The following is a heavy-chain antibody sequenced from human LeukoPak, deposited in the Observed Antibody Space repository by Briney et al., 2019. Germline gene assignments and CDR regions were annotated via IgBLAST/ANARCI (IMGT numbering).Heavy chain of an antibody. V-gene: IGHV3-7*01. CDR2: IKQDGSEK. CDR1: GFTFSSYW. Sequence: GGSLRLSCAASGFTFSSYWLSWVRHAPGKGLEWMANIKQDGSEKYNVDSMKGRFTISRDNAKTSLYLQMNSLRAEDTAVYYCARNYYDSSGYEDAFDIWGQGTMVTVSS. J-gene: IGHJ3*02. CDR3: ARNYYDSSGYEDAFDI. D-gene: IGHD3-22*01.